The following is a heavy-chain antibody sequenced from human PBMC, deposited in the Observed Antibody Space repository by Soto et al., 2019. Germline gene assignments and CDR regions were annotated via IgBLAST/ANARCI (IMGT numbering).Heavy chain of an antibody. CDR1: GFTFSHYV. CDR3: AKVRASYLSASYFYYGLDV. V-gene: IGHV3-23*01. D-gene: IGHD3-10*01. CDR2: ISGSGSSV. J-gene: IGHJ6*02. Sequence: GGSLRLSCAASGFTFSHYVLSWVRQSPERGLEWVSSISGSGSSVYVADSVRGRFIMSRDLSTNTVSLQVNSLRAEDTAVYYCAKVRASYLSASYFYYGLDVWGQGTTVTVSS.